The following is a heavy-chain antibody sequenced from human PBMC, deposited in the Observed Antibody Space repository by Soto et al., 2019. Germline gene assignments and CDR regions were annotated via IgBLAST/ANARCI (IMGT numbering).Heavy chain of an antibody. V-gene: IGHV4-34*01. CDR2: INHSGST. Sequence: SETLSLTCAVYGGSFSGYYWSWIRQPPGKGLEWIGEINHSGSTNYNPSLKSRVTISVDTSKNQYSLKLSSVTAADTAVYYCARGYCSSTSCYTFDHWGQGTLVTVSS. J-gene: IGHJ4*02. CDR1: GGSFSGYY. D-gene: IGHD2-2*02. CDR3: ARGYCSSTSCYTFDH.